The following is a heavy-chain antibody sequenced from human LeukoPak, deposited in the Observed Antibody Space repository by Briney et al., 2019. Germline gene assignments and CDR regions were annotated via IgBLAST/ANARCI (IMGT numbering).Heavy chain of an antibody. Sequence: GASVKVSCKASGYTFTSYYMHWVRQAPGQGLEWMGGIIPIFGTANYAQKFQGRVTITADKSTSTAYMELSSLRSEDTAVYYRARDRGYDFWSGYQYYFDYWGQGTLVTVSS. J-gene: IGHJ4*02. D-gene: IGHD3-3*01. CDR2: IIPIFGTA. CDR1: GYTFTSYY. CDR3: ARDRGYDFWSGYQYYFDY. V-gene: IGHV1-69*06.